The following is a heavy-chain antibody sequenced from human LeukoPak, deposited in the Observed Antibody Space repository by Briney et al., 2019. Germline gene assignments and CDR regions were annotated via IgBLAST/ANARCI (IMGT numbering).Heavy chain of an antibody. Sequence: PSETLSLTCAVYGGSFSGYYWSWIRQPAGKGLEWIGRMYTSGSTNYNPSLKSRVTISLDTSKNQFSLKLSSATAADTAVYYCARDRYGSGSYYFDYWGQGTLVTVSS. V-gene: IGHV4-59*10. J-gene: IGHJ4*02. CDR2: MYTSGST. D-gene: IGHD3-10*01. CDR1: GGSFSGYY. CDR3: ARDRYGSGSYYFDY.